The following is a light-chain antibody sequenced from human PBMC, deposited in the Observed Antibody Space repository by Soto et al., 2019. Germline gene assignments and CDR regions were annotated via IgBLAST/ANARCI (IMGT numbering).Light chain of an antibody. V-gene: IGLV2-23*01. CDR2: DGS. J-gene: IGLJ3*02. CDR3: CSFGGSGTVV. CDR1: SSDVGSYNL. Sequence: QSALAQPASVSGSPGQSITISCTGISSDVGSYNLVSWYQHHPGKGPKLMIYDGSRRPSGVSNRFSGSKSGNTASLTISGFQAEDEVDYYCCSFGGSGTVVWGGGTKVTVL.